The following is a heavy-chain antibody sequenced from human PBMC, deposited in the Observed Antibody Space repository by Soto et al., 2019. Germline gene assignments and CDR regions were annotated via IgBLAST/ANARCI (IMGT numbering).Heavy chain of an antibody. J-gene: IGHJ2*01. CDR2: IWYDGSNK. CDR1: GFTFSSYG. Sequence: QVQLVESGGGVVQPGRSLRLSCAASGFTFSSYGMHWVRQAPGKGLEWVAVIWYDGSNKYYADSVKGRFTISRDNSKNTLYLQMNSLRAEDTAVYYCASSYGDLDWYFDLWCRDTLVTVSS. CDR3: ASSYGDLDWYFDL. V-gene: IGHV3-33*01. D-gene: IGHD4-17*01.